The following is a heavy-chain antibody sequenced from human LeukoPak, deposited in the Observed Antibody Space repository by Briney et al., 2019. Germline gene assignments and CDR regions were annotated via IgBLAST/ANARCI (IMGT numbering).Heavy chain of an antibody. Sequence: GASLRLSCAASGFTFSNAWMSWVRQAPGKGLELVGRIKSKTDGGTTDYAAPVKGRFTISRDDSKNTLYLQMNSLKTEDTAVYYCTTGDSVVVPAAAYYFDYWGQGTRVTVSS. CDR3: TTGDSVVVPAAAYYFDY. CDR1: GFTFSNAW. CDR2: IKSKTDGGTT. D-gene: IGHD2-2*01. V-gene: IGHV3-15*01. J-gene: IGHJ4*02.